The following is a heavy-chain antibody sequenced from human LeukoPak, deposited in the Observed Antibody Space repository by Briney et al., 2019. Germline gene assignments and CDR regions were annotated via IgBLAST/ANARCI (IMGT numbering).Heavy chain of an antibody. D-gene: IGHD3-22*01. J-gene: IGHJ4*02. Sequence: ASLKVSCKPSGYTFTGYYLHLVPQAPGQGLEWMGWINPNSGGTNYAQKFQGRVTMTRDTSINTDYMELRRLRSDDTAVYYCASGDNYDRSGPFYFDYWGQGTLVTVSP. CDR2: INPNSGGT. CDR1: GYTFTGYY. V-gene: IGHV1-2*02. CDR3: ASGDNYDRSGPFYFDY.